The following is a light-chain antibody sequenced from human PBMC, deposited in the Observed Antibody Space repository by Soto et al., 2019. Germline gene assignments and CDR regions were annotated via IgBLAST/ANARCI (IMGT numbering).Light chain of an antibody. CDR3: QRRSHWTPGYT. Sequence: EIVLTQSPATLSLSPGERATLSCRASQSVSSYLAWYQQKPGQAPRLLIYDASNRATGIPARFSGSGSGTDFALTLSSREPEDFAVYSCQRRSHWTPGYTFGQGTKLEIK. CDR2: DAS. V-gene: IGKV3-11*01. J-gene: IGKJ2*01. CDR1: QSVSSY.